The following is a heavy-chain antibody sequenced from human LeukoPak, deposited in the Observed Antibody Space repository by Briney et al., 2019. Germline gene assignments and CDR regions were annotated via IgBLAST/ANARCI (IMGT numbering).Heavy chain of an antibody. CDR3: ARDRSSGWPDY. CDR2: IYYSGST. Sequence: SETLSLTCTVSGGSISSYYWSWIRQPPGKGLEWIGYIYYSGSTNYNPSLKSRVTISVDTSKNQFSLKLSSVTAADTAVYYCARDRSSGWPDYCGPGTQVTASS. J-gene: IGHJ4*02. D-gene: IGHD6-19*01. CDR1: GGSISSYY. V-gene: IGHV4-59*01.